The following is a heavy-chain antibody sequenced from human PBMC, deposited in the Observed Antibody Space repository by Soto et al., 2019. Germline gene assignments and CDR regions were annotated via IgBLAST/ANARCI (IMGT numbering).Heavy chain of an antibody. CDR1: GFTFSSYG. CDR3: AKEAYYDSSGYLNGCAFDI. J-gene: IGHJ3*02. V-gene: IGHV3-30*18. D-gene: IGHD3-22*01. CDR2: ISYDGSNK. Sequence: GGSLRLSCAASGFTFSSYGMHWVRQAPGKGLEWVAVISYDGSNKYYADPAKGRFTISRDNSKNTLYLQMNSLRAEDTAVYYCAKEAYYDSSGYLNGCAFDIWGQGTMVTVSS.